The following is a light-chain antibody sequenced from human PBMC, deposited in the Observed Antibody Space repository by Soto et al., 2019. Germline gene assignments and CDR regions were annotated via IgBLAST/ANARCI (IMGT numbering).Light chain of an antibody. CDR3: SLYTSDSTYV. CDR2: EVS. J-gene: IGLJ1*01. Sequence: QSALAQPPSVSGSPGQSVTISCTGTSSDFGSYNRVSWYQRPPGTGPKLMIYEVSNRPSGVPDRFSGSKSGNTASLTISGLQAQDEAAYYRSLYTSDSTYVSGTGTKVTVL. CDR1: SSDFGSYNR. V-gene: IGLV2-18*01.